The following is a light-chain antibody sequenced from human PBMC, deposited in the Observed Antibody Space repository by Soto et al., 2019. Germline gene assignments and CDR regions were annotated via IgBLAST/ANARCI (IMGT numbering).Light chain of an antibody. CDR2: GTS. CDR1: QSVNIN. J-gene: IGKJ4*01. Sequence: IVLTKSPATLSLSPRERATLSCRASQSVNINLAWYQQKPGQAPRLLIYGTSTRATGVPARFSGSGSGTEFTLTISNLQSEDFAVYYCQQYNDWPPLTFGGGTKVDIK. CDR3: QQYNDWPPLT. V-gene: IGKV3-15*01.